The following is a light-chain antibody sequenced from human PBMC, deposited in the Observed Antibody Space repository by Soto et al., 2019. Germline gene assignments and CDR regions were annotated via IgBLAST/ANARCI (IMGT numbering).Light chain of an antibody. CDR1: QSVSNNY. V-gene: IGKV3-20*01. J-gene: IGKJ5*01. CDR2: GAS. Sequence: EIVRTQSPATVPVSPGERATLSCRASQSVSNNYLAWYQQKPGQAPRRLIYGASSRATGIPDRFSGSGSGTDFTLTISRLEPEDFAVYYCQQYSTSPTFGEGTRLEIK. CDR3: QQYSTSPT.